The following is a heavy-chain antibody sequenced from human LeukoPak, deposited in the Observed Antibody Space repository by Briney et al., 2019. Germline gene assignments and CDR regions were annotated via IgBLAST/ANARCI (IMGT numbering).Heavy chain of an antibody. Sequence: ASVKVSCKASGYTFTSYGISWVRQAPGQGLEWMGWISAYNGNTNYAQKLQGRVTMTTDKSTSTAYMELSSLRSEDTAVYYCARELGNIVVVPAAPKSALSGYYFDYWGQGTLVTVSS. V-gene: IGHV1-18*01. J-gene: IGHJ4*02. CDR1: GYTFTSYG. CDR2: ISAYNGNT. CDR3: ARELGNIVVVPAAPKSALSGYYFDY. D-gene: IGHD2-2*01.